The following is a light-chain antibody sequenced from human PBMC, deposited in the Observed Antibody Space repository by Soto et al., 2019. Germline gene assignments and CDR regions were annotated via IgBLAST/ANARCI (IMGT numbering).Light chain of an antibody. CDR1: QSVLYSSTNKNY. V-gene: IGKV4-1*01. CDR3: QQYYSTPYT. Sequence: DIVMTQSPDSLPVSLGERATINCKSSQSVLYSSTNKNYLAWYQQKPGQPPKLLIYWASTRESGVPDRFSGSGSGTDFTLTINSLQAEDVAVYYCQQYYSTPYTFGQGTKLEIK. CDR2: WAS. J-gene: IGKJ2*01.